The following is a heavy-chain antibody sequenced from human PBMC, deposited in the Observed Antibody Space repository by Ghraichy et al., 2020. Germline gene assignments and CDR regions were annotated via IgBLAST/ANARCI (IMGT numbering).Heavy chain of an antibody. CDR3: ARRNGYNPTYYFDY. V-gene: IGHV3-7*01. Sequence: GGSLRLSCAASGFTFSTYWMSWVRQAPGKGLEWVANMNQDGSEKYYVCSVMGRFTISRDNAKKSLYLQLDSLRAEDTAVYYCARRNGYNPTYYFDYWGQGTLVTVSS. CDR2: MNQDGSEK. J-gene: IGHJ4*02. CDR1: GFTFSTYW. D-gene: IGHD5-24*01.